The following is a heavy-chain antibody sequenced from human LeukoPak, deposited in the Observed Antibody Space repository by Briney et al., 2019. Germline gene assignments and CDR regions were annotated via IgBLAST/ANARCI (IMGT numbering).Heavy chain of an antibody. CDR2: INAGNGNT. D-gene: IGHD6-13*01. Sequence: ASVKVSCKASGYTFTSYAMHWVRQAPGQRLEWMGWINAGNGNTKYSQKFQGRVTITRDTSASTAYMELSSLRSEDTAVYYCARDYSSSWPHAFDIWGQGTMVTVSS. CDR1: GYTFTSYA. V-gene: IGHV1-3*01. J-gene: IGHJ3*02. CDR3: ARDYSSSWPHAFDI.